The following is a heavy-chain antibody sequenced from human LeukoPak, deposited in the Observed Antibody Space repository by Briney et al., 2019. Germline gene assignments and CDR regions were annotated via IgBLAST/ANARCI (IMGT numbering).Heavy chain of an antibody. V-gene: IGHV1-69*13. CDR3: ATEWADAFDI. J-gene: IGHJ3*02. D-gene: IGHD1-26*01. CDR1: GDTFSSHS. CDR2: IISVFGTT. Sequence: SVKDSCKAYGDTFSSHSLSWVRQAPGKGLEWMGRIISVFGTTNYAQKFQGRLTISADESSRTAYMELSSLRSEDTAVYFCATEWADAFDIWGQGTMVTVSS.